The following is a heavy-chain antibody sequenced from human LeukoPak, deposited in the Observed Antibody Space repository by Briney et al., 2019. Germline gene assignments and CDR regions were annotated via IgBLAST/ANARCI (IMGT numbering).Heavy chain of an antibody. D-gene: IGHD6-13*01. CDR1: GYTFTCYY. Sequence: ASVKVSFKASGYTFTCYYMHWVRQAPGQGLEWMGWINPNSGGTNYAQKFQGRVTMTRDTSISTAYMELSRLRSDDTAVYYCARVGPTAAGTNYFDYWGQGTLVTVSS. V-gene: IGHV1-2*02. CDR3: ARVGPTAAGTNYFDY. J-gene: IGHJ4*02. CDR2: INPNSGGT.